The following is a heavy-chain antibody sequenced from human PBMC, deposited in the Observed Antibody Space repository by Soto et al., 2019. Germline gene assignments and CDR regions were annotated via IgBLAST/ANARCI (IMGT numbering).Heavy chain of an antibody. CDR1: GGSISSSSYY. J-gene: IGHJ6*02. CDR2: IYYSGST. CDR3: ARHIRQQLGHYYYYGMDV. Sequence: PSETLSLTCTVSGGSISSSSYYWGWIRQPPGKGLERIGSIYYSGSTYYNPSLKSRVTISVDTSKNQLSLKLSSETAADTAVYYCARHIRQQLGHYYYYGMDVWGQGTTVTVSS. D-gene: IGHD6-13*01. V-gene: IGHV4-39*01.